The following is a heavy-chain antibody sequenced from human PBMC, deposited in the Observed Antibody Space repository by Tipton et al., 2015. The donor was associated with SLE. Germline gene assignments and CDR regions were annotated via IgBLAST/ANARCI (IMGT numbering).Heavy chain of an antibody. D-gene: IGHD3-10*01. Sequence: VQLVQSGAEVKKPGESLKISCKGSGYSFSIYWIGWVRQMPGKGLEWMGTIYPGDSDTRYSPSFQGQVNISADRSTYTAYLQWNNLKASDSAMYYCARLVGGSGSYHPGRWFDPWGQGTLVTVSS. J-gene: IGHJ5*02. CDR3: ARLVGGSGSYHPGRWFDP. CDR2: IYPGDSDT. CDR1: GYSFSIYW. V-gene: IGHV5-51*03.